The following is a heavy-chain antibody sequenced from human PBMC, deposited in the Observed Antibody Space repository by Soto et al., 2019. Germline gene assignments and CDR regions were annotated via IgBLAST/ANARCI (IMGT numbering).Heavy chain of an antibody. J-gene: IGHJ2*01. D-gene: IGHD3-22*01. CDR2: IYYSGST. Sequence: QVQLQESGPGLVKPSETLSLTCTVSGGSVSSGSYYWSWIRQPPGKGLEWIGYIYYSGSTNYNPSLKSRVTISVDTSKNQFSLKLSSVTDADTAVYYCARDKGPRYYYDSSGYSGPWDWYFDLWGRGTLVTVSS. V-gene: IGHV4-61*01. CDR3: ARDKGPRYYYDSSGYSGPWDWYFDL. CDR1: GGSVSSGSYY.